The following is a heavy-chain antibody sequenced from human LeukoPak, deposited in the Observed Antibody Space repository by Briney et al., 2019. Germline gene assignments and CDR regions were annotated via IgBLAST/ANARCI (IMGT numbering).Heavy chain of an antibody. V-gene: IGHV3-23*01. Sequence: PGGSLRLSCAASGFTFSSCAMSWVRQAPGKGLEWVSAISGSGGSTYYADSVKGRFTISRDNSKDTLYLQMNSLRAEDTAVYYCASPPGYYDSSGYSGEYYFDYWGQGTLVTVSS. D-gene: IGHD3-22*01. CDR2: ISGSGGST. J-gene: IGHJ4*02. CDR3: ASPPGYYDSSGYSGEYYFDY. CDR1: GFTFSSCA.